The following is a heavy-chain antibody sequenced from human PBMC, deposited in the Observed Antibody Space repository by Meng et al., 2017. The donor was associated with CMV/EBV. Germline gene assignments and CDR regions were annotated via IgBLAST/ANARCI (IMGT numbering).Heavy chain of an antibody. J-gene: IGHJ5*02. CDR3: AREGIFGVAQHIDP. CDR1: GFTFSSYA. V-gene: IGHV3-23*03. Sequence: GESLKISCAASGFTFSSYAMSWVRQAPGQGLERVSVIYSGGSSTYYADSVKGRFTIYRDNSKNTLYLQMNSLRAEDTAVYYCAREGIFGVAQHIDPWGQGTLVTVSS. CDR2: IYSGGSST. D-gene: IGHD3-3*01.